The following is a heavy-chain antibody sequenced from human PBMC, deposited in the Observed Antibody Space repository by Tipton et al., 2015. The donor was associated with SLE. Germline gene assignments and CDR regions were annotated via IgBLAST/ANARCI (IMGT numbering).Heavy chain of an antibody. CDR2: IYTSGGT. D-gene: IGHD3-16*01. CDR1: GYSISSGYY. V-gene: IGHV4-61*02. CDR3: ARGGKGAFDI. Sequence: TLSLTCAVSGYSISSGYYWGWIRQPAGKGLEWIGRIYTSGGTNYNPSLKSRVTMSVDTSKNQFSLKLSSVTAADTAVYYCARGGKGAFDIWGQGTMVTVSS. J-gene: IGHJ3*02.